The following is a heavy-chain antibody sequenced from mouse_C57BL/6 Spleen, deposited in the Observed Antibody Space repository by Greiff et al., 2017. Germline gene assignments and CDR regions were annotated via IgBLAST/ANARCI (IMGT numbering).Heavy chain of an antibody. V-gene: IGHV1-81*01. D-gene: IGHD1-1*01. Sequence: VQLQQSGAELARPGASVKLSCKASGYTFTSYGISWVKQRTGQGLEWIGEIYPRSGNTYYNEKFKGKATLTADTSSSTAYMELRSLTSEDSAVYFCARGTHYYGSSPYYYAMDYWGQGTSVTVSS. CDR3: ARGTHYYGSSPYYYAMDY. CDR1: GYTFTSYG. J-gene: IGHJ4*01. CDR2: IYPRSGNT.